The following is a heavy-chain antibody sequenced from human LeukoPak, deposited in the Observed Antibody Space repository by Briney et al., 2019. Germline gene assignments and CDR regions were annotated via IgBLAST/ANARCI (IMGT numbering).Heavy chain of an antibody. V-gene: IGHV3-48*02. Sequence: EAGGSLRLSCAASGFTFSSYSMNWVRQAPGMGLEWVSYISIGSSTIYYADSVKGRFTISRDNAKNSLYLQMNSLRDEDTAVYYCARVQPPPTVVTPRYYYYGMDVWGQGTTVTVSS. CDR3: ARVQPPPTVVTPRYYYYGMDV. CDR2: ISIGSSTI. J-gene: IGHJ6*02. CDR1: GFTFSSYS. D-gene: IGHD4-23*01.